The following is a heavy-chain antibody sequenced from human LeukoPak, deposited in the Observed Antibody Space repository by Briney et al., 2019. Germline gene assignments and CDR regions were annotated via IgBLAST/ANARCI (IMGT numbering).Heavy chain of an antibody. CDR2: FDPEDGET. D-gene: IGHD6-13*01. J-gene: IGHJ4*02. Sequence: ASVKVSCKVSGHTLTELSMHWVRQAPGEGLEWMGGFDPEDGETIYAQKFQGRVTMTRDTSISTAYMELSRLRSDDTAVYYCARETDLEGSSFFYWGQGTLVTVS. CDR1: GHTLTELS. V-gene: IGHV1-24*01. CDR3: ARETDLEGSSFFY.